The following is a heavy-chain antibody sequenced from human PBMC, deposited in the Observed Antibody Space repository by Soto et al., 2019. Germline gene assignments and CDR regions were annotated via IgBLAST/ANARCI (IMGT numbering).Heavy chain of an antibody. V-gene: IGHV3-30*18. CDR3: AKDLYYVDTAMKTSFDY. J-gene: IGHJ4*02. CDR2: ISYDGSNK. Sequence: QVQLVESGGGVVQPGRSLRLSCAASGFTFSSYGMHWVRQAPGKGLEWVAVISYDGSNKYYADSVKGRFTISRDNSKNTLYLQMNSLRAEDRAVYYCAKDLYYVDTAMKTSFDYWGQGTLVTVSS. D-gene: IGHD5-18*01. CDR1: GFTFSSYG.